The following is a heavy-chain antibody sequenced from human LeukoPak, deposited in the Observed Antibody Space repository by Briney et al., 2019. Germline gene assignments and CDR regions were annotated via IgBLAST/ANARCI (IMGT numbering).Heavy chain of an antibody. J-gene: IGHJ4*02. CDR1: GFTFSSYA. Sequence: PGGSLRLSCAASGFTFSSYAMSWVRQAPGKGLEWVSSISGSGGSTYYADSVKGRFTISRDTSKNTLYLQMNSLRAEDTAVYYWAKGLLSGWYYFDYWGQGTLVTVSS. V-gene: IGHV3-23*01. D-gene: IGHD6-19*01. CDR2: ISGSGGST. CDR3: AKGLLSGWYYFDY.